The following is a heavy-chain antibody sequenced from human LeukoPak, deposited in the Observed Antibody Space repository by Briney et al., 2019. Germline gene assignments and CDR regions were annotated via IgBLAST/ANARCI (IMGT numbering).Heavy chain of an antibody. CDR1: GFTFDDYT. D-gene: IGHD3-10*01. J-gene: IGHJ4*02. V-gene: IGHV3-43*01. Sequence: GGSLRLSCAASGFTFDDYTMHWVRQAPGKGLEWGSLINWDGGSTYYADSVKGRFTISRDNAKNSLYLQMDSLRAEDTAVYYCARGPTNGPAFDYWGQGTLVSVSS. CDR3: ARGPTNGPAFDY. CDR2: INWDGGST.